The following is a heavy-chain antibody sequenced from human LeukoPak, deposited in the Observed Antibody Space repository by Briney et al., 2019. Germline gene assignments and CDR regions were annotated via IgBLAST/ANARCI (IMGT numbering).Heavy chain of an antibody. CDR3: TTSYSGTYLYYYYYAMDV. Sequence: PGGSLRLSCAASGFTFSSYEMNWVRQAPGKGLEWVGRIKSKTDGGTTDYAAPVKGRFTISRDDSKNTLYLQMNSLKTEDTAVYYCTTSYSGTYLYYYYYAMDVWGQGTTVTVSS. V-gene: IGHV3-15*01. CDR2: IKSKTDGGTT. CDR1: GFTFSSYE. J-gene: IGHJ6*02. D-gene: IGHD1-26*01.